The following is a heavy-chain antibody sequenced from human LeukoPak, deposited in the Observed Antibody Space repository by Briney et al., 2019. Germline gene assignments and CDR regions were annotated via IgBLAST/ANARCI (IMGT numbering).Heavy chain of an antibody. CDR1: GITFSRYA. CDR3: ASDQSIGTDLRYFFDY. D-gene: IGHD3-9*01. CDR2: ISSISNYI. Sequence: GGSLRLSCAASGITFSRYAMNWVRQAPGKGLEWVSYISSISNYIQYADSVKGRFTISRDNAKNSLYLQMNSLRDEDTAVYYCASDQSIGTDLRYFFDYWGQGTLVTVSS. V-gene: IGHV3-48*02. J-gene: IGHJ4*02.